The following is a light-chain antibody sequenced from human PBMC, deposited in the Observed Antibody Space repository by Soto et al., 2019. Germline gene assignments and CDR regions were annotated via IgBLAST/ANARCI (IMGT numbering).Light chain of an antibody. CDR2: RNN. Sequence: QSVLTQPPSASGTPGQRVTISCSGSNSNIGKNYVYWYRQLPGTAPKLLIYRNNQRPSGVPDRFSGSKSGTSASLAISGLLSEDEADYYCAAWDDSLSGHELFGGGTKLTVL. CDR1: NSNIGKNY. J-gene: IGLJ2*01. V-gene: IGLV1-47*01. CDR3: AAWDDSLSGHEL.